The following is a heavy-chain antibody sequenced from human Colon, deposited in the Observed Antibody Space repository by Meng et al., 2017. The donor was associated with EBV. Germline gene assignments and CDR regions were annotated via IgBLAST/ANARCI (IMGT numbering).Heavy chain of an antibody. V-gene: IGHV4-30-4*01. CDR2: HSEST. CDR3: TTYAVGAGGRGY. Sequence: QWQRRGSGPGLVKPSQTLSLTSVVSGDFISSGNYHWSWIRQAPGKGLEWIGHSESTSYNPSLRSRVVISVDTAKTQFSLRLDSVTAADTAVYYCTTYAVGAGGRGYWGPGTLVTVSS. J-gene: IGHJ4*02. CDR1: GDFISSGNYH. D-gene: IGHD2-15*01.